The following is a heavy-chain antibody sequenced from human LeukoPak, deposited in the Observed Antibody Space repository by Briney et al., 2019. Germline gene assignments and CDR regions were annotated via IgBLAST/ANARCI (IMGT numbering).Heavy chain of an antibody. Sequence: PGGSLRLSCAASGFTFSDYYMNWIRQAPGKGLEWVSAISGSGGNTYYADSVKGRFTISRDNAKNSLYLQMNSLRADDTAVYYCARERTLSGSYYDAFDIWGHGTVVTVSS. CDR1: GFTFSDYY. J-gene: IGHJ3*02. CDR3: ARERTLSGSYYDAFDI. V-gene: IGHV3-11*04. D-gene: IGHD1-26*01. CDR2: ISGSGGNT.